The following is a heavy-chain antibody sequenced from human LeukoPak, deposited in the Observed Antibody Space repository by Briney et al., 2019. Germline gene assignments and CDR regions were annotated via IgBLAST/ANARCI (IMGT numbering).Heavy chain of an antibody. Sequence: GGSLRLSCAASGFTFDDYGMSWVRQAPGKGLEWVSGINWNGGSTGYADSVKGRFTISRDNSKNTLYLQMNSLRAEDTAVYYCAKDVLQLELPGNWGQGTLVTVSS. CDR3: AKDVLQLELPGN. CDR1: GFTFDDYG. CDR2: INWNGGST. J-gene: IGHJ4*02. V-gene: IGHV3-20*04. D-gene: IGHD1-7*01.